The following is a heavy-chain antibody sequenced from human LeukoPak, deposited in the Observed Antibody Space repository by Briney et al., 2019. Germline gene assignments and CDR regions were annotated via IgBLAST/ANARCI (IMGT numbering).Heavy chain of an antibody. D-gene: IGHD3-3*01. CDR3: SGKRLRCWEIDY. V-gene: IGHV4-59*01. CDR1: GGSISSYY. CDR2: VYYSGRT. Sequence: SETLSLTCTASGGSISSYYWSWIRQPPGKGLGWIGYVYYSGRTNYNPSLKRRATISVDTSKNQFSLKLTSVTAADPALISGSGKRLRCWEIDYWGQGTLVTVSS. J-gene: IGHJ4*02.